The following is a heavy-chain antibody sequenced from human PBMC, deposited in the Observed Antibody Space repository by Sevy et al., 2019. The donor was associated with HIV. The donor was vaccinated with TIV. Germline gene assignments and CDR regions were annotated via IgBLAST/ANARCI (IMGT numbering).Heavy chain of an antibody. D-gene: IGHD1-26*01. Sequence: SQTLSLTCAISGDSVSSNSAAWNWIRQSPSRGLEWQGRTCYRSKWYNDYAVSVKSRITINPDTSKNQFSLQLNSVTPEDTAVYYCARDRWELLHNYFDYWGQGTLVTVSS. CDR1: GDSVSSNSAA. V-gene: IGHV6-1*01. J-gene: IGHJ4*02. CDR2: TCYRSKWYN. CDR3: ARDRWELLHNYFDY.